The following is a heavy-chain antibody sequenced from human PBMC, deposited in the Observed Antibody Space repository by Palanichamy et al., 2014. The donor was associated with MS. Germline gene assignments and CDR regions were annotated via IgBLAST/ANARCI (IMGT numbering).Heavy chain of an antibody. V-gene: IGHV3-30-3*01. CDR2: MSYDGANK. CDR1: GLTFSDSP. J-gene: IGHJ5*02. Sequence: QVQLVEVWGRAWSRPRRSLRLSCAASGLTFSDSPMHWVRQAPGKGLEWVAVMSYDGANKYYADSVKGRFTISRDNSENTLYLQMNSLRPEDTAVYYCARGRGNCGSTSCDTIYNYFDPWGQGTLVTVSS. CDR3: ARGRGNCGSTSCDTIYNYFDP. D-gene: IGHD2-2*01.